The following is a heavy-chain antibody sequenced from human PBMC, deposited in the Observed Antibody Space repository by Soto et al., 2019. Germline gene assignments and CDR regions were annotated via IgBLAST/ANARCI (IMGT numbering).Heavy chain of an antibody. CDR1: GYTFTSYD. Sequence: QVQLVQSGAEVKKPGASVKDSCKASGYTFTSYDINWVRQATGQGLEWMGWMNPTSGNTGYAQKFQGRVTMTRNTSTSTAYMELSSLRADGTAVYYCARSTNDYGDRHWGQGTLVTVSS. V-gene: IGHV1-8*01. CDR2: MNPTSGNT. J-gene: IGHJ4*02. D-gene: IGHD4-17*01. CDR3: ARSTNDYGDRH.